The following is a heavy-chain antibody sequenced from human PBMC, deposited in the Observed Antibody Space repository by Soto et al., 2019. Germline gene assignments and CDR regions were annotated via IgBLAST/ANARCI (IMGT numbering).Heavy chain of an antibody. Sequence: PGGSLRLSCAASGFTFNNYAMSWVRQAPGEGLEWVSAISGVADSTYYADSVKGRFTISRDNSKNMLYLQMNTLRAEDTALYYCARESTPFLGYCIHGVCCKDYWGHGTLVTVSS. CDR1: GFTFNNYA. CDR2: ISGVADST. D-gene: IGHD2-8*01. CDR3: ARESTPFLGYCIHGVCCKDY. J-gene: IGHJ4*01. V-gene: IGHV3-23*01.